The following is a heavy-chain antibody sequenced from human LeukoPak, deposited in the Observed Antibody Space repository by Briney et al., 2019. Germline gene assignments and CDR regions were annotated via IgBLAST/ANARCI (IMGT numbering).Heavy chain of an antibody. V-gene: IGHV4-39*01. Sequence: SETLSLTCTVSGGSISSSSYYWGWTRQPPGKGLEWIGSIYYSGSTYYNPSLKSRVTISVDTSKNQFSLKLSSVTAADTAVYYCASQLFPLAVSGFDYWGQGTLVTVSS. D-gene: IGHD6-19*01. CDR1: GGSISSSSYY. CDR3: ASQLFPLAVSGFDY. CDR2: IYYSGST. J-gene: IGHJ4*02.